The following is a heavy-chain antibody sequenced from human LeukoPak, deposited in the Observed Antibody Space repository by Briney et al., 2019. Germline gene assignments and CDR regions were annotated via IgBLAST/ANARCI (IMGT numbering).Heavy chain of an antibody. CDR3: ARGRTYYGSGSETFDY. V-gene: IGHV4-59*12. D-gene: IGHD3-10*01. Sequence: SETLSLTCTVSGGSINSYYWSWIRQPPGKELEWIGYIYYSGSTNYNPSLKSRVTMSVDTSKNQFSLKLSSVTAADTAVYYCARGRTYYGSGSETFDYWGQGTLVTVSS. CDR2: IYYSGST. J-gene: IGHJ4*02. CDR1: GGSINSYY.